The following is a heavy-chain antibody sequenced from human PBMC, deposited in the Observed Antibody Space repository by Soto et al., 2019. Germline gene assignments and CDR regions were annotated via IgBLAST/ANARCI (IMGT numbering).Heavy chain of an antibody. D-gene: IGHD5-18*01. V-gene: IGHV3-30*18. J-gene: IGHJ4*02. CDR3: AKDHRWGYGPSKPYYFDY. CDR1: GFTFSSYG. CDR2: ISYDGSNK. Sequence: GGSLRLSCAASGFTFSSYGMHWVRQAPGKGLEWVAVISYDGSNKYYADSVKGRFTISRDNSKNTLYLQMNSLRAEDTAVYYCAKDHRWGYGPSKPYYFDYWGQGTLVTVSS.